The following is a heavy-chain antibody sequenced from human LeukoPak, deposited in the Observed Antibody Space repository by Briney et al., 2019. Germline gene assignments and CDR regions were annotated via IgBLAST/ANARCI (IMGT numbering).Heavy chain of an antibody. CDR2: IYHSGST. D-gene: IGHD1-26*01. Sequence: ASGTLSLTCAVSGDSISTSNGWSWVRQSPGKGLEWIGEIYHSGSTNYNPSLKSRVTISVDKSKNQFSLKLSSVTAADTAVYYCARERIAGTYTDYWGQGTLVTVSS. CDR1: GDSISTSNG. V-gene: IGHV4-4*02. J-gene: IGHJ4*02. CDR3: ARERIAGTYTDY.